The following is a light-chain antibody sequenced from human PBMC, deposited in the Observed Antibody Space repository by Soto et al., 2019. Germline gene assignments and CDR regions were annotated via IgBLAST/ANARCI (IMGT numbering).Light chain of an antibody. CDR1: SSDVGGYNY. Sequence: QSALTQPASVSGSPGQSITISCTGTSSDVGGYNYVSWYQHHPGKAPKLMIYEVSNRPSGVSNRFSGSNSGNPAALTISGLQSEDAADYYCSSYTSSSTLVFGTGTKVTVL. CDR3: SSYTSSSTLV. J-gene: IGLJ1*01. CDR2: EVS. V-gene: IGLV2-14*01.